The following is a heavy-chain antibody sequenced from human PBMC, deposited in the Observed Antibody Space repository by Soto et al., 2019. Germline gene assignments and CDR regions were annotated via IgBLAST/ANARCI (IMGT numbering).Heavy chain of an antibody. J-gene: IGHJ6*02. CDR3: AKDPDYCSSTSCHPGMDV. CDR2: ISGSGGST. Sequence: TGGSLRLSCAASGFTFSSYAMSWVRQAPGKGLEWVSAISGSGGSTYYADSVKGRFTISRDNSKNTLYLQMNSLRAEDTAVYYCAKDPDYCSSTSCHPGMDVWGQGTTVTVSS. V-gene: IGHV3-23*01. D-gene: IGHD2-2*01. CDR1: GFTFSSYA.